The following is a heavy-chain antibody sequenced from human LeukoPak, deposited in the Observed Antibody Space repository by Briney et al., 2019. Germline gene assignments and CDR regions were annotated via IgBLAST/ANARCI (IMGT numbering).Heavy chain of an antibody. CDR1: GGSISSSSYY. V-gene: IGHV4-39*07. J-gene: IGHJ4*02. CDR2: IYYTGGT. CDR3: ARAQWSLDY. Sequence: PSETLSLTCTVSGGSISSSSYYWGWIRQPPGKGLEWIGSIYYTGGTYYNPSLKSRLTISVDTSKNQFSLKLSSVTAADTAVYYCARAQWSLDYWGQGTLVTVSS. D-gene: IGHD6-19*01.